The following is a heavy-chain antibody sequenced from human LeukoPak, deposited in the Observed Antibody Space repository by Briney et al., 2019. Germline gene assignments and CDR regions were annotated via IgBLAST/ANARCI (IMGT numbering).Heavy chain of an antibody. CDR2: IYPGDSDT. V-gene: IGHV5-51*01. J-gene: IGHJ6*03. Sequence: GESLKISCKGSGYSFTSYWIGWVRQMPGKGLEWMGIIYPGDSDTRYSPSFQGQVTISADKSISTAYLQWSSLKASDTAMYYCARHLSSWDHYYYMDVWGKGTTVTVSS. CDR1: GYSFTSYW. D-gene: IGHD6-13*01. CDR3: ARHLSSWDHYYYMDV.